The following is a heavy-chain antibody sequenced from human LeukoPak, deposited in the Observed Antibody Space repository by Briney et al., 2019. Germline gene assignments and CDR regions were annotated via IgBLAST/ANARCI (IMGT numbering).Heavy chain of an antibody. J-gene: IGHJ4*02. Sequence: SETLSLTCAVYGGSFSGYYWSWIRQPPGKGLEWIGEINHSGSTNYNPSLKSRVTISVDTSKNQFSLKLSSVTAADTAVYYCARNDYGDSPYYWGQGTLVTVSS. V-gene: IGHV4-34*01. CDR1: GGSFSGYY. CDR3: ARNDYGDSPYY. D-gene: IGHD4-17*01. CDR2: INHSGST.